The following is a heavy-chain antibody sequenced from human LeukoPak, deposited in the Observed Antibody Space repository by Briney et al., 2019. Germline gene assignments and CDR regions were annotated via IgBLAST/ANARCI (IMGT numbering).Heavy chain of an antibody. CDR1: GFTFSSYG. V-gene: IGHV3-33*06. Sequence: GGSLRLSCAASGFTFSSYGMHWVRQAPGKGLEWVAVIWYDGSNKYYADSEKGRFTISRDNSKNTLYLQMSSLRAEDTAVYYCAKDNRRIAVAGTCMDYWGQGTLVTVSS. D-gene: IGHD6-19*01. J-gene: IGHJ4*02. CDR2: IWYDGSNK. CDR3: AKDNRRIAVAGTCMDY.